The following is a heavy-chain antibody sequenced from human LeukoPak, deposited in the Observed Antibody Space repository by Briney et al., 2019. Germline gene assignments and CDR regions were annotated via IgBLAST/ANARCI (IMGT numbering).Heavy chain of an antibody. Sequence: PGGSLRLSCAASGFTFNSYAMNWVRQAPGKGLEWVSDISGSGGSTYYADSVKGRFTISRDNSKNTLYMQMNSLRAEDTAVYYCAKETGYNYGYSDYWGQGTPVTVSS. CDR1: GFTFNSYA. D-gene: IGHD5-18*01. CDR2: ISGSGGST. V-gene: IGHV3-23*01. CDR3: AKETGYNYGYSDY. J-gene: IGHJ4*02.